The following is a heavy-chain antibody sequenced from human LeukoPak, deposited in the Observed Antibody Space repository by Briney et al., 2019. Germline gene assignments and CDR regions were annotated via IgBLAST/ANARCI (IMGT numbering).Heavy chain of an antibody. J-gene: IGHJ4*02. D-gene: IGHD3-22*01. V-gene: IGHV3-30*02. CDR2: IWYDGSNK. CDR3: AKDNYYDSSAFVDY. Sequence: SGGSLRLSCAASGFTFSSYGMHWVRQAPGKGPEWVAVIWYDGSNKYYADSVKGRFTISRDNSKNTLYVQMNSLRAEDTAVYYCAKDNYYDSSAFVDYWGQGTLVTVSS. CDR1: GFTFSSYG.